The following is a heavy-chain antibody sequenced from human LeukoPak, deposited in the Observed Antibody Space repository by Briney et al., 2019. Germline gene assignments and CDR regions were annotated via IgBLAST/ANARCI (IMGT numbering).Heavy chain of an antibody. D-gene: IGHD1-1*01. Sequence: ASVKVSCKACGYTFTGYYMHWLRQAPGQGLEWMGWINPNSGGTNYAQKFQGRVTMTRDTSISTAYMELSRLRSDDTAVYYCARDLNWNDNCFDYWGQGTLVTVSS. CDR1: GYTFTGYY. J-gene: IGHJ4*02. CDR2: INPNSGGT. V-gene: IGHV1-2*02. CDR3: ARDLNWNDNCFDY.